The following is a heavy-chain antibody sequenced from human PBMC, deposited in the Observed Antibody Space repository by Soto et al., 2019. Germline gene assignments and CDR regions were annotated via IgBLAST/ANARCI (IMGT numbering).Heavy chain of an antibody. V-gene: IGHV1-2*02. J-gene: IGHJ4*02. CDR1: GYTFTVYY. Sequence: GASVKVSCKASGYTFTVYYLHWIRQAPGQGLQWMGWMRPDSGGANYAQKFQGRVSMTRDTSTSTFYMELSRLASDDTAVYYCARDPHEGVYDYWGQGTLVTVSS. D-gene: IGHD3-16*01. CDR3: ARDPHEGVYDY. CDR2: MRPDSGGA.